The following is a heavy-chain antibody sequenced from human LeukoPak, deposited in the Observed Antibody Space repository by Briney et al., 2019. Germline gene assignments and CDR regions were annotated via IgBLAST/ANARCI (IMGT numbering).Heavy chain of an antibody. CDR2: IYYTGST. CDR1: GGSISNYF. D-gene: IGHD3-10*01. CDR3: ARPSRSISTAGAFDI. Sequence: PSETLSLICTVSGGSISNYFWSWIRQPPGKGLEWIGYIYYTGSTNYNPSLKSRVTISVGTSKNQFSLKLSSVTAADTAVYYCARPSRSISTAGAFDIWGEGTLATVSS. V-gene: IGHV4-59*01. J-gene: IGHJ3*02.